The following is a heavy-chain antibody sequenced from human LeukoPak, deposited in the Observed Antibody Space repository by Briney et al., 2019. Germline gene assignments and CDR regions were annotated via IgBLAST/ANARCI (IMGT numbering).Heavy chain of an antibody. CDR2: INTNAGNP. CDR1: GYTFINYA. J-gene: IGHJ4*02. V-gene: IGHV7-4-1*02. CDR3: ARGDWLVDY. D-gene: IGHD6-19*01. Sequence: ASEKVSCKASGYTFINYAVNWVRLAPGQGLEWMGCINTNAGNPTYAQGFTGRFVFSLDTSVSTAYLQISSLKAEDTAVYYCARGDWLVDYWGQGTLVTVSS.